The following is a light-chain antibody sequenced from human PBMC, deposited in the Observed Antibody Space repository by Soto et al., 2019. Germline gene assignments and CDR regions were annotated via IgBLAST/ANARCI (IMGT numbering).Light chain of an antibody. CDR1: SSNIGTNA. J-gene: IGLJ1*01. Sequence: QSVLTQPPSASGTPGQRFTISFSVGSSNIGTNAVNWYHQLAGTAPELLIYNNNQRPSGFPYRFSFSKSVTSASLAISWLXSEDEADYYGAAWDDSLNGYVFGTGTKVTVL. CDR3: AAWDDSLNGYV. CDR2: NNN. V-gene: IGLV1-44*01.